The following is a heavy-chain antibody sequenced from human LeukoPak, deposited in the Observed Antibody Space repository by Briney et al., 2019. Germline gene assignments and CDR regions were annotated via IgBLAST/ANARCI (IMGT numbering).Heavy chain of an antibody. CDR2: IKQDGSEK. CDR3: AREYCSGGSCYHDY. Sequence: GGSLRLSCAASGFTFSSYWMSWVRQPPGKGLEWVANIKQDGSEKYYVDSVKGRFTISRDNAKNSLYLQMNSLRAEDTAVYYCAREYCSGGSCYHDYWGQGTLVTVSS. D-gene: IGHD2-15*01. CDR1: GFTFSSYW. J-gene: IGHJ4*02. V-gene: IGHV3-7*01.